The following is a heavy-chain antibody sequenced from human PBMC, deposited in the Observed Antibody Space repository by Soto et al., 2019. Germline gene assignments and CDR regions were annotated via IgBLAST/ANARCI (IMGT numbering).Heavy chain of an antibody. Sequence: SVKVSCKASGYTFTSYGISWVRQAPGQRLEWIGWINAGNGNTKYAQKFQERVTITRDMSTSTAYMELSSLRSEDTAVYYCAAYDFWSGYSLDAFDIWGQGTMVTVSS. CDR1: GYTFTSYG. J-gene: IGHJ3*02. V-gene: IGHV1-58*02. CDR3: AAYDFWSGYSLDAFDI. D-gene: IGHD3-3*01. CDR2: INAGNGNT.